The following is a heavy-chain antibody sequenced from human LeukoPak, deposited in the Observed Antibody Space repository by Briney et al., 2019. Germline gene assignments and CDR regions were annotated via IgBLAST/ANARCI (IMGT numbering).Heavy chain of an antibody. V-gene: IGHV4-4*07. Sequence: SETLSLTCTVSGGSISSYYWSWIRQPAGKGLEWIGRIYTSGSTNYNPSLKSRVTISVDTSKNQFSLKLSSVTAADTAVYYCARWIVVVPAAPSFDYWGQGTLVTVSS. CDR1: GGSISSYY. CDR2: IYTSGST. J-gene: IGHJ4*02. D-gene: IGHD2-2*01. CDR3: ARWIVVVPAAPSFDY.